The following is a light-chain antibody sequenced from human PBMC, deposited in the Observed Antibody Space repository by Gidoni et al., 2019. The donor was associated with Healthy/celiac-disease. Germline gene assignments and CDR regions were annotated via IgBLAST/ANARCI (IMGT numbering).Light chain of an antibody. V-gene: IGKV4-1*01. CDR3: QQYYSTPPMYT. Sequence: DSLAVSLGERATINCKSSQSVLYSSNNKNYLAWYQQKPGQPPKLLIYWASTRESGVPDRFSGSGSGTDFTLTISSLQAEDVAVYYCQQYYSTPPMYTFGQXTKLEIK. J-gene: IGKJ2*01. CDR2: WAS. CDR1: QSVLYSSNNKNY.